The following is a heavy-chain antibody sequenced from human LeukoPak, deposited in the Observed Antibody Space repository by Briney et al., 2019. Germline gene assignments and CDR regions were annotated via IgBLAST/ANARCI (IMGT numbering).Heavy chain of an antibody. D-gene: IGHD4-17*01. J-gene: IGHJ4*02. CDR1: GFTFSSYA. V-gene: IGHV3-30*04. Sequence: GVSLRLSCAASGFTFSSYAMHWVRQAPGKGLEWVAVISYDGSNKYYADSVKGRFTISRDNSENTLYLQMNSLRAEDTAVYYCATTTVTTYSGAYWGQGTLVTVSS. CDR3: ATTTVTTYSGAY. CDR2: ISYDGSNK.